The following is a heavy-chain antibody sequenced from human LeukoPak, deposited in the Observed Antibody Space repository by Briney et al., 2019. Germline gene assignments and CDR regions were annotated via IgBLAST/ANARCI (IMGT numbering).Heavy chain of an antibody. CDR2: IIPIFGTA. D-gene: IGHD1-1*01. Sequence: SVKVSCKASGGTFSSYAISWVRQAPGQGLEWMGGIIPIFGTANYAQKFQGRVTITTDESTSTAYMELSSLRSEDTAVYYCARVTREERYYYYYMDVWGKGTTVTVSS. CDR3: ARVTREERYYYYYMDV. CDR1: GGTFSSYA. J-gene: IGHJ6*03. V-gene: IGHV1-69*05.